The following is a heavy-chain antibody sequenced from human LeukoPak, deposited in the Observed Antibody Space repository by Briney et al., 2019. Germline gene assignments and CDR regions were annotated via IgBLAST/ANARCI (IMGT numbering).Heavy chain of an antibody. Sequence: SETLSLTCAVYGGSFSGYYWSWIRQPPGKGLEWIGYIYYSGSTNYNPSLKSRVTISVDTSKNQFSLKLSSVTAADTAVYYCARAGRSSGWSEYYYYYYMDVWGKGTTVTVSS. CDR3: ARAGRSSGWSEYYYYYYMDV. J-gene: IGHJ6*03. D-gene: IGHD6-19*01. CDR1: GGSFSGYY. V-gene: IGHV4-59*01. CDR2: IYYSGST.